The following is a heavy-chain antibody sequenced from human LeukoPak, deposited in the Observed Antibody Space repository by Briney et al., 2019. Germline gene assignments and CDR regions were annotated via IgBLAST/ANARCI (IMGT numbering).Heavy chain of an antibody. CDR1: GFTFSDYY. CDR2: ISSSGSTI. J-gene: IGHJ3*02. CDR3: ARDRGDQLLLNDAFDI. D-gene: IGHD2-2*01. Sequence: GGSLRLSCAASGFTFSDYYMSRIRQAPGKGLEWVSYISSSGSTIYYADSVKGRFTISRDNAKNSLYLQMNSLRAEDTAVYYCARDRGDQLLLNDAFDIWGQGTMVTVSS. V-gene: IGHV3-11*04.